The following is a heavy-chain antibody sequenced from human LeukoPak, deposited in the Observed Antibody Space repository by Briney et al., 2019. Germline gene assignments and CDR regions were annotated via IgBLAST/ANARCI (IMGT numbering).Heavy chain of an antibody. CDR1: GGSISSYY. V-gene: IGHV4-59*01. CDR2: IYYSGST. CDR3: ARLYCSGGSCYFVY. J-gene: IGHJ4*02. Sequence: SETLSLTCTVSGGSISSYYWSWIRQPPGKGLEWIGHIYYSGSTHYNPSLKSRVTLSVDTSKNQFSLKLSSVTAADTAVYYCARLYCSGGSCYFVYWGQGTLVTVSS. D-gene: IGHD2-15*01.